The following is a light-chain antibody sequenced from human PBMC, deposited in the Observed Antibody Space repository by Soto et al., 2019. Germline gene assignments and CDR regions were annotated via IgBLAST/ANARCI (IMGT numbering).Light chain of an antibody. CDR1: QSVSSN. Sequence: EIVMMQSPATLSVSPGERATLSCRASQSVSSNLAWYQQKPGRAPRLLIYGASTRATGIPARFSGSGSGTEFTLTISSLQSEDFAVYYCQQYNNWPPLTFGGGTKVDIK. V-gene: IGKV3-15*01. J-gene: IGKJ4*01. CDR3: QQYNNWPPLT. CDR2: GAS.